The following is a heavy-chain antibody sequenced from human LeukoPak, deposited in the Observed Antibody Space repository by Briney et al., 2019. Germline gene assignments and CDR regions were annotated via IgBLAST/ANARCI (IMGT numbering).Heavy chain of an antibody. Sequence: GGSLRLSCAASGFTFSSYGMHWVRQAPGKGLEWVAVIWYDGSNKYYADSVKGRFTISRDNSKNALYLQMNSLRAEDTAVYYCAREGYYDSSGSLDYWGQGTLVTVSS. V-gene: IGHV3-33*01. D-gene: IGHD3-22*01. CDR3: AREGYYDSSGSLDY. CDR2: IWYDGSNK. J-gene: IGHJ4*02. CDR1: GFTFSSYG.